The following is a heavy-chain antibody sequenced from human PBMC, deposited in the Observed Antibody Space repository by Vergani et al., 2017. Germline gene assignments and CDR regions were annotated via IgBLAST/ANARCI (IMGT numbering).Heavy chain of an antibody. D-gene: IGHD6-13*01. J-gene: IGHJ4*02. V-gene: IGHV3-7*01. CDR1: GFTFSSYW. Sequence: EVQLVESGGGLVQPGGSLRLSCAASGFTFSSYWMGWVRQAPGKGLEWVANIKQDGSEKYYVDSVKGRFTISRDNAKNSLYLQMNSLRAEDTAVYYCARDFCSMYSSSWGPGYWGQGTLVTVSS. CDR3: ARDFCSMYSSSWGPGY. CDR2: IKQDGSEK.